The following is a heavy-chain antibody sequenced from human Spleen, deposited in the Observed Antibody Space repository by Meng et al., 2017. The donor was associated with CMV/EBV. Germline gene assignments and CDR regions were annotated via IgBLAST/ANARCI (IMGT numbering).Heavy chain of an antibody. CDR3: ARDDGSGNVYDFYYGMDV. D-gene: IGHD3-10*01. V-gene: IGHV3-48*03. Sequence: GESLKISCVASGFTFRTYGMNWVRQAPGKGLEWVSHINSESTNIGYADSVKGRFTISRDTAKNSVYLQMNSLRAEDTAVYYCARDDGSGNVYDFYYGMDVWGQGTTVTVSS. CDR2: INSESTNI. J-gene: IGHJ6*02. CDR1: GFTFRTYG.